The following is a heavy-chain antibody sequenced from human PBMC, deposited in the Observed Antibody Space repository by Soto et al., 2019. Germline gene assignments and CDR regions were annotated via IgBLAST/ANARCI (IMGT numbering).Heavy chain of an antibody. CDR3: ARDKSSLAGDAFDI. V-gene: IGHV1-69*01. J-gene: IGHJ3*02. D-gene: IGHD2-15*01. Sequence: QVQLVQSGAEVKKPGSSVKVSCKASGGTFSSYAISWVRQAPGQGREWMGGIIPIFGTANYAQKFQGRVTITADESTSTAYMALSSLSTEDTAVYYCARDKSSLAGDAFDIWGQGTMVTVSS. CDR2: IIPIFGTA. CDR1: GGTFSSYA.